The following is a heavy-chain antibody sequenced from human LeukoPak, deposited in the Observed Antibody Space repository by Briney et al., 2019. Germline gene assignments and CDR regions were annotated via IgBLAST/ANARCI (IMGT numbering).Heavy chain of an antibody. CDR3: AGVRCSGASCYFDS. CDR1: GFTFSSYW. D-gene: IGHD2-15*01. J-gene: IGHJ4*02. CDR2: IKQAGSEK. Sequence: GGSLRLSCAASGFTFSSYWMSWVRQAPGKGLEWVANIKQAGSEKYYVDSVKGRFTISRDNAKNSLYLQMNSLRAEDTAVYYCAGVRCSGASCYFDSWGQGTVVTVSS. V-gene: IGHV3-7*01.